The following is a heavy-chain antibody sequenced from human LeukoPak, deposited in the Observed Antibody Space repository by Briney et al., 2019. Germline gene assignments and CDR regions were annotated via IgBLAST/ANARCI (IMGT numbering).Heavy chain of an antibody. CDR1: GFTVSNNY. CDR2: IYSGGGT. CDR3: ARTIAMVRGVITVYYYYMDV. Sequence: GGSLRLSCAASGFTVSNNYMSWVRQVPGKGLEWVSVIYSGGGTFYADSVKGRFTISRDNSKNTLYLQMNSLRTEDTAVYYCARTIAMVRGVITVYYYYMDVWGKGTTVTVSS. V-gene: IGHV3-66*02. J-gene: IGHJ6*03. D-gene: IGHD3-10*01.